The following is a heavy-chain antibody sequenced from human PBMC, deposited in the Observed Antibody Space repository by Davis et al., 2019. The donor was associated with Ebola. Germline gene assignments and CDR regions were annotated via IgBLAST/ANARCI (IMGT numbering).Heavy chain of an antibody. J-gene: IGHJ3*01. CDR3: ASLRRTITGMDDAFDL. CDR1: GNSFSSHW. V-gene: IGHV5-51*01. Sequence: GESLKISCKDSGNSFSSHWIGWVRQMPGKGLEWMELIYTGDSDTRYSPSFRGQVTISADRSIKTAFLQWSSLKASDTAMYYCASLRRTITGMDDAFDLWGQGTMVTVSS. CDR2: IYTGDSDT. D-gene: IGHD1-20*01.